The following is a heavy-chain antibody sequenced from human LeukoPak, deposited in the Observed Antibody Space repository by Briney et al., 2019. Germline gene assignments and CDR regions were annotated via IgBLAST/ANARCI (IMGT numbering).Heavy chain of an antibody. CDR1: GFTFSSYW. CDR2: INSDGSST. CDR3: ARAGSMVRGVINF. J-gene: IGHJ4*02. Sequence: GGSLRLSCAASGFTFSSYWMHWVRQAPGKGLVWVSRINSDGSSTSYADSMKGRFTISRDNAKNTLYLQMNSLRAEDTAVYYCARAGSMVRGVINFWGQGTLVTVSS. D-gene: IGHD3-10*01. V-gene: IGHV3-74*01.